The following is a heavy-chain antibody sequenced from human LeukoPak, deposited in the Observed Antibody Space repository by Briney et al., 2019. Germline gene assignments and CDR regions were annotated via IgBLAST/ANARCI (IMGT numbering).Heavy chain of an antibody. D-gene: IGHD3-16*01. CDR1: GFSLRTSQVA. J-gene: IGHJ2*01. CDR2: IFWDDDD. V-gene: IGHV2-5*02. CDR3: AHMSKLVGYYYFDL. Sequence: NGSGPTLVNPTQTLTLTCTFSGFSLRTSQVAVGWIRQPPGKALEWLALIFWDDDDRYSPSLRSRLAITKDTSKNQVVLTMTNMDPVDTATYYCAHMSKLVGYYYFDLWGRGTLVTVSS.